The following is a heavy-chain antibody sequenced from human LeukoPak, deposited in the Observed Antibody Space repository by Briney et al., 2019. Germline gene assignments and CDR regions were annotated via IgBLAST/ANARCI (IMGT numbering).Heavy chain of an antibody. CDR1: AYNFTNSG. J-gene: IGHJ4*02. CDR2: ISAYYDKT. V-gene: IGHV1-18*01. Sequence: ASVTVSCKASAYNFTNSGISWVRQAPGQGLEWMGWISAYYDKTYYAQKFRDRVTMTTDRSTSTAYMDLRSLKSDDTAVYYCAKSGAATISKGFDSWGPGTLVTVSS. CDR3: AKSGAATISKGFDS. D-gene: IGHD5-12*01.